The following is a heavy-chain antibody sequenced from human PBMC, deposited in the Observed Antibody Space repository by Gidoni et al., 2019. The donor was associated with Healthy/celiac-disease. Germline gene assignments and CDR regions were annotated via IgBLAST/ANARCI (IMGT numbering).Heavy chain of an antibody. Sequence: HVPLLQSGAEVHNPGASVMVSCNASGYPFTRSHLHWVRQGPGQGLEWLGWFNPNSGGTNNAQKFQGRVTMTRDTYISTANMELSRMRSDDTAVYYCAREGVNHLNQRLNVWFDPWGQGTLVTVSS. V-gene: IGHV1-2*02. CDR2: FNPNSGGT. J-gene: IGHJ5*02. CDR1: GYPFTRSH. CDR3: AREGVNHLNQRLNVWFDP. D-gene: IGHD6-25*01.